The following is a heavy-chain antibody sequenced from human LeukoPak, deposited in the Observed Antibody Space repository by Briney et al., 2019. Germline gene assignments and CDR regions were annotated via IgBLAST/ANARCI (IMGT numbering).Heavy chain of an antibody. D-gene: IGHD3-16*01. J-gene: IGHJ6*02. CDR1: GYTFTSYD. CDR2: MNPNSGKT. V-gene: IGHV1-8*01. CDR3: AGGRGKIHYYYGMDV. Sequence: GALVKVSCKASGYTFTSYDINWVRQASGQGVEWMGWMNPNSGKTGYAQKFQGRVTMTRTTSISTAYMELSSLRSEDTAVYYCAGGRGKIHYYYGMDVWGQGTTVTVSS.